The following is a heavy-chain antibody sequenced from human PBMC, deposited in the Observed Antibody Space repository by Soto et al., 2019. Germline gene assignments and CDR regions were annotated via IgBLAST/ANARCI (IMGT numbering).Heavy chain of an antibody. V-gene: IGHV4-39*01. J-gene: IGHJ4*02. CDR2: IYYSGST. Sequence: QLQLQQSGPGLVKPSETLSLTCTVSGGAISSSSYYWGWIRQPPGKGLEWIGSIYYSGSTYYNPSLKSRVTISVDTSKNQFSLTLSSVTAADTAVYYCARTLVGATTYCDYWGQGTMVTVSS. CDR1: GGAISSSSYY. CDR3: ARTLVGATTYCDY. D-gene: IGHD1-26*01.